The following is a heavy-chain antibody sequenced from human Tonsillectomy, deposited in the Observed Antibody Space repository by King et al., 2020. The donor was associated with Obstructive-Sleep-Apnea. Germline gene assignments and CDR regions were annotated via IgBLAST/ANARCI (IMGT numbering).Heavy chain of an antibody. V-gene: IGHV4-34*01. J-gene: IGHJ6*02. D-gene: IGHD6-13*01. CDR1: GGSFSDFY. CDR2: INHSGST. CDR3: ARLMAAAGTNYYYDMDV. Sequence: VQLQQWGAGLLKPSETLSLTCAVYGGSFSDFYWSWIRQPPGKGLEWIGEINHSGSTNYTPALKSRVTISVDTSKIQFSLKLSSVTAADTAAYYCARLMAAAGTNYYYDMDVWGQGTTVTVSS.